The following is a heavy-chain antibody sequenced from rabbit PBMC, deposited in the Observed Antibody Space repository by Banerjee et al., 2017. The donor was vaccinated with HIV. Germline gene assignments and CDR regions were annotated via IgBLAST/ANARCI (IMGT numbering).Heavy chain of an antibody. CDR1: GFDLNDYYY. D-gene: IGHD4-1*01. Sequence: QSLEESGGDLVKPEGSLTLTCKASGFDLNDYYYMCWVRQAPGKGLEWIACIYTGSSGSTYYASWAKGRFTISRTSSTTVALQMTSLTAADTATYFCARDLAGVIGWNFDLWGQGTLVTVS. J-gene: IGHJ4*01. CDR2: IYTGSSGST. CDR3: ARDLAGVIGWNFDL. V-gene: IGHV1S40*01.